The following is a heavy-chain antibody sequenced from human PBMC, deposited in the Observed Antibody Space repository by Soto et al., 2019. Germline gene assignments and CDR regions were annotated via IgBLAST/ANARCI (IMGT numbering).Heavy chain of an antibody. J-gene: IGHJ2*01. Sequence: QVQLVESGGGVVQPGRSLRLSCAASGFTFSSYAMHWVRQAPGKGLEWVAVISYDGSNKYYADSVKGRFTISRDNSKNTVYLNQNRLRAEETAVYYCASPLWRDDYNWGYFDLWGRGTLVSVSS. CDR1: GFTFSSYA. CDR2: ISYDGSNK. CDR3: ASPLWRDDYNWGYFDL. D-gene: IGHD4-4*01. V-gene: IGHV3-30-3*01.